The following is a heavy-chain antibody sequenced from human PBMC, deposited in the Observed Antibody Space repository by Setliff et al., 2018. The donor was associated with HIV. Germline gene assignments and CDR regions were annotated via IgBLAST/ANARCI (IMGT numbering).Heavy chain of an antibody. J-gene: IGHJ4*02. D-gene: IGHD1-26*01. Sequence: ASVKVSCKASGYTFTIYGISWVRQAPGEGLEWVGRVDPEDGETRYAMKFQGSVTISADTSTDTTYLSLTSLGSQDTAVYYCATVRIVGATEFDYWGQGTVVTVS. V-gene: IGHV1-69-2*01. CDR1: GYTFTIYG. CDR3: ATVRIVGATEFDY. CDR2: VDPEDGET.